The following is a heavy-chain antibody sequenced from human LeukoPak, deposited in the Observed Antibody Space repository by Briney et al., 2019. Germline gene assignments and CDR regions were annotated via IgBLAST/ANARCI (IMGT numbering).Heavy chain of an antibody. CDR2: INHSGST. D-gene: IGHD3-22*01. J-gene: IGHJ4*02. V-gene: IGHV4-34*01. CDR3: ARGHSYYDSSGQFFDS. CDR1: GGSFSGYY. Sequence: SETLSLTCAVYGGSFSGYYWSWIRQPPGKGLEWIGEINHSGSTNYNPSLKSRVTMSVDTSKNQFSLKLSSVTAADTAVYYCARGHSYYDSSGQFFDSWGQGTLVTVSS.